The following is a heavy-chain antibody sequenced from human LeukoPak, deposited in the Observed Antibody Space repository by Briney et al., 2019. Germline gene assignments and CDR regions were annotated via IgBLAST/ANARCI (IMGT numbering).Heavy chain of an antibody. V-gene: IGHV1-2*06. Sequence: GASVKVSCKASGYIFTGYYMHWVRQAPGQGLERMGRINPNSGGTNYAQKFQGRVTMTRDTSISTAYMELSRLRSDDTAVYYCARQENDYFDYWGQGTLVTVSS. J-gene: IGHJ4*02. CDR1: GYIFTGYY. CDR3: ARQENDYFDY. CDR2: INPNSGGT.